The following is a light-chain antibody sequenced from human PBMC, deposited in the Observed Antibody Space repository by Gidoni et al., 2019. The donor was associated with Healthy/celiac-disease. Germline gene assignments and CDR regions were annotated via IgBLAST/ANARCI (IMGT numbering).Light chain of an antibody. CDR2: GAS. CDR1: QSVSSSY. J-gene: IGKJ1*01. CDR3: QQYGSAPQT. Sequence: DIVLTQSPGNLSLSPGERAPLSCRASQSVSSSYLAWYQQKPGQAPRLLIYGASSRATGIPDRFSGSGSGTDFTLTISRLEPEDFAVYYCQQYGSAPQTFGQGTKVEIK. V-gene: IGKV3-20*01.